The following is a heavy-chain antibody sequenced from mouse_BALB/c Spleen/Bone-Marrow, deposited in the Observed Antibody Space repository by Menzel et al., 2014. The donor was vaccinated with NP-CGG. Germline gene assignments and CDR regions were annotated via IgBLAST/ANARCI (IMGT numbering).Heavy chain of an antibody. V-gene: IGHV4-1*02. J-gene: IGHJ2*01. CDR3: ARPDYYGYLNY. D-gene: IGHD1-1*01. Sequence: EVKLVESGGDLVQPGGSLKLSCAASGLDFSRYWMSWVRQAPGKGLEWIGEINPDSRTINYSPSLKDKFIISRDNTKNTLYLRLNKVRSEDTALYYCARPDYYGYLNYWGQGTTLTVSS. CDR2: INPDSRTI. CDR1: GLDFSRYW.